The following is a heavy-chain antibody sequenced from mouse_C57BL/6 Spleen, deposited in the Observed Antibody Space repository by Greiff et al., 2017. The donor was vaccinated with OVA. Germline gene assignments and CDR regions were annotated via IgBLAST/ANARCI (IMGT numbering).Heavy chain of an antibody. J-gene: IGHJ3*01. CDR3: ARERRDYDPPWFAY. CDR1: GFTFSSYA. Sequence: EVHLVESGGGLVKPGGSLKLSCAASGFTFSSYAMSWVRQTPEKRLEWVATISDGGSYTYYPDNGKGRFTISRDNAKNNLYLQMSHLKSEDTAMYYCARERRDYDPPWFAYWGQGTLVTVSA. V-gene: IGHV5-4*01. CDR2: ISDGGSYT. D-gene: IGHD2-4*01.